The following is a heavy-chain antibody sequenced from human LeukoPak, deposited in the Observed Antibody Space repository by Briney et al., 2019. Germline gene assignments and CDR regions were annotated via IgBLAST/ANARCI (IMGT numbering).Heavy chain of an antibody. D-gene: IGHD3-22*01. CDR3: ARGYYYDSSGYSYGDAFDI. J-gene: IGHJ3*02. CDR1: GGSFSGYC. V-gene: IGHV4-34*10. Sequence: SETLSLTCAVYGGSFSGYCWSWIRQPPARGLEWIGEINHSGSTNYNPSLKSRVTMTRDTSTSTVYMELSSLRSEDTAVYYCARGYYYDSSGYSYGDAFDIWGQGTMVTVSS. CDR2: INHSGST.